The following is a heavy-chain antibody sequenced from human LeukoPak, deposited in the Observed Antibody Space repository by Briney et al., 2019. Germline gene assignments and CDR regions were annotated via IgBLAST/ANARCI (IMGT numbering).Heavy chain of an antibody. Sequence: PGESLKISCKGSGYSFTSYWIGWVRQMPGKGLEWMGIIYPGDSDTRYSPSFQGQVTISADKSISTAYLQWSSLKASDTAMYYCARVSVRGGSGFEYFQHWGQGTPVTVSS. J-gene: IGHJ1*01. CDR3: ARVSVRGGSGFEYFQH. D-gene: IGHD3-22*01. CDR1: GYSFTSYW. V-gene: IGHV5-51*01. CDR2: IYPGDSDT.